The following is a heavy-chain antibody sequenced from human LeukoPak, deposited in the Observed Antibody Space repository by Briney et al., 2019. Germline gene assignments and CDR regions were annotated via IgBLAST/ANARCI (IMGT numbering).Heavy chain of an antibody. CDR2: INHSGST. CDR1: GGSFSGYY. V-gene: IGHV4-34*01. Sequence: SETLSLTCAVYGGSFSGYYRSWIRQPPGKGLEWIGEINHSGSTNYNPSLKSRVTISVDTSKNQFSLKLSSVTAADTAVYYCAMSRIAVAGSQTDWGQGTLVTVSS. D-gene: IGHD6-19*01. CDR3: AMSRIAVAGSQTD. J-gene: IGHJ4*02.